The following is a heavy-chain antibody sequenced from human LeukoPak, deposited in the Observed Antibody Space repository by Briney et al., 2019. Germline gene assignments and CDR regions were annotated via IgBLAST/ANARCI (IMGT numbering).Heavy chain of an antibody. Sequence: GGSLRLSCAASGFTVSSNYMSWVRQAPGKGLEWVSVIYSGGSTYYADSVKGRFTISRDNSKNTLYLQMNSLRAEDTAVYYCARAMATNRPPDYWGQGTLVTVSP. J-gene: IGHJ4*02. CDR3: ARAMATNRPPDY. V-gene: IGHV3-53*01. CDR1: GFTVSSNY. CDR2: IYSGGST. D-gene: IGHD5-24*01.